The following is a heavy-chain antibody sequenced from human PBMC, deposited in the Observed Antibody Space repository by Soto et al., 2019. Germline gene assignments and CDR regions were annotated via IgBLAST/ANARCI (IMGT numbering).Heavy chain of an antibody. D-gene: IGHD6-13*01. CDR1: GFTFSNYG. CDR2: ISYDGSNK. V-gene: IGHV3-30*03. Sequence: QVQLVESGGGVVQPGRSLRLSCAASGFTFSNYGMHWVRQAPGTGMEWVALISYDGSNKYYADSVKGRFTISRDNSKNTLYLQMNSLRTEDTAVYYCARYPGDASSWSPFDYWGQGTRVTVSS. CDR3: ARYPGDASSWSPFDY. J-gene: IGHJ4*02.